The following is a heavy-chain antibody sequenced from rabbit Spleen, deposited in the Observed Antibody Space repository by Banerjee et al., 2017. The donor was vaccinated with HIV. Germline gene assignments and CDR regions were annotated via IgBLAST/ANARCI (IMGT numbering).Heavy chain of an antibody. V-gene: IGHV1S40*01. D-gene: IGHD1-1*01. CDR2: IGAGSSGNT. J-gene: IGHJ4*01. CDR3: ARAYASSSGYYYFNL. CDR1: GFPFSSGYD. Sequence: QSLEESGGGLVKPGASLTLTCKASGFPFSSGYDMCWVRQAPGKGLQWIACIGAGSSGNTYYASWAKGRFTISKTSSTTVTLQMTSLTAADTASYFCARAYASSSGYYYFNLWGQGTLVTVS.